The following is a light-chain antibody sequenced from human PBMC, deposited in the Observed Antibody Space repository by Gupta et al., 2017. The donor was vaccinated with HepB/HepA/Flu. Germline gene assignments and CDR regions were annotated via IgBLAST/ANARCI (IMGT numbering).Light chain of an antibody. CDR1: SSNIGSNY. CDR2: SNN. CDR3: SASDDSLSGPLV. J-gene: IGLJ3*02. Sequence: QSVLTHPPSASGTPAQSFTISCSGSSSNIGSNYVYWYQQLPGQAPKLLIYSNNHRPSGVPDRFSGSKSGTSASLAISGLRSEDEAEYCSASDDSLSGPLVFGGGTKLTVL. V-gene: IGLV1-47*02.